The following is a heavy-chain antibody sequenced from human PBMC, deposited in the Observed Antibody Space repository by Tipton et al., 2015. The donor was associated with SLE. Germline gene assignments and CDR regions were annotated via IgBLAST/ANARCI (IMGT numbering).Heavy chain of an antibody. CDR1: GGSISSNTYY. D-gene: IGHD1-14*01. V-gene: IGHV4-39*07. Sequence: GLVKPSETLSLTCSVSGGSISSNTYYWGWIRQPPGKGLEWIGEINHSGSTNYNPSLKSRVTISVDTSKNQFSLKLSSVTAADTAVYYCARNPGYWGRGTLVTVSS. CDR3: ARNPGY. CDR2: INHSGST. J-gene: IGHJ4*02.